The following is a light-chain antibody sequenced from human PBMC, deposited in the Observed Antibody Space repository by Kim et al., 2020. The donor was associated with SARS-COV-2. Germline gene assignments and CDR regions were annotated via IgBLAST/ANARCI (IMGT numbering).Light chain of an antibody. CDR2: GNN. V-gene: IGLV1-44*01. Sequence: QSVLTQPPSASGTPGQRVTISCSGSISNIGRNTVSWYQQVPGTAPKLLVYGNNRRPSGVPDRVSGSKSGTSASLAISGLQSEDEADYSCATWDDSLNGPVFGGGTQLTVL. CDR3: ATWDDSLNGPV. J-gene: IGLJ3*02. CDR1: ISNIGRNT.